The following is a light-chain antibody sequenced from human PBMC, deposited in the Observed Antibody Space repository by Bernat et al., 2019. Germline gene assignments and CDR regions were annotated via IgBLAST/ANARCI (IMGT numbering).Light chain of an antibody. CDR3: SAWDSRLSAWV. CDR1: SNNVGYQG. J-gene: IGLJ3*02. CDR2: RNN. V-gene: IGLV10-54*01. Sequence: QAGLTQPPSVSKGLRQTATLTCTGNSNNVGYQGAAWLQQHQGHPPKLLPYRNNNRPSGISERFSASRSGNTASLTITGLQPGDEADYYCSAWDSRLSAWVFGGGTKLTVL.